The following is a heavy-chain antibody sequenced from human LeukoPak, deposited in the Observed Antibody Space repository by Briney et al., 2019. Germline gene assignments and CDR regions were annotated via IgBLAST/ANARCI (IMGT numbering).Heavy chain of an antibody. D-gene: IGHD6-19*01. J-gene: IGHJ5*02. V-gene: IGHV3-30-3*01. Sequence: GGSLRLSCAASGFTFSDYAMHWVRQAPGKGLEWVAVLSYGGTNKYYADSVKGRFTISRDNSKNTVHLQMDSLRAEDTALYYCAKGGSSGWYLSNWFDPWGQGTLVTVSS. CDR1: GFTFSDYA. CDR3: AKGGSSGWYLSNWFDP. CDR2: LSYGGTNK.